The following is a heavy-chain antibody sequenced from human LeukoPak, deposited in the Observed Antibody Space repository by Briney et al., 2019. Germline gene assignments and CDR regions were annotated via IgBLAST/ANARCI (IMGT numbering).Heavy chain of an antibody. Sequence: SGGSLRLSCAASGFSFSAYGMHWVRQAPGKGLEWVAFISYDGNKINYEDSVKGRFTISRDNSKNTLYLQMNSLRAEDTAVYYCAKMYSSRDYWGQGTLVTVSS. J-gene: IGHJ4*02. CDR3: AKMYSSRDY. V-gene: IGHV3-30*18. D-gene: IGHD6-13*01. CDR2: ISYDGNKI. CDR1: GFSFSAYG.